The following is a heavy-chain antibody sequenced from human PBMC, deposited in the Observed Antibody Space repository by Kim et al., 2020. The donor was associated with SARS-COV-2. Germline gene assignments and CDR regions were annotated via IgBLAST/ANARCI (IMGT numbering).Heavy chain of an antibody. CDR3: ARDDYGSGEWYFDL. Sequence: SETLSLTCTVSGGSVSSGSYYWSWIRQPPGKGLEWIGYIYYSGSTNYNPSLKSRVTISVDTSKNQFSLKLSSVTAADTAVYYCARDDYGSGEWYFDLWGRGTLVTVSS. CDR1: GGSVSSGSYY. J-gene: IGHJ2*01. CDR2: IYYSGST. D-gene: IGHD3-10*01. V-gene: IGHV4-61*01.